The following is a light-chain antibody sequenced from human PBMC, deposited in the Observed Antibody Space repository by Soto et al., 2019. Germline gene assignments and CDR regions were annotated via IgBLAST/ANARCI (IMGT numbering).Light chain of an antibody. CDR3: QQYGSSPST. Sequence: IVLTQSPGTLSVSPGERATLSXRASHSVITNYLAWYQREPGXAPRLXXYGXSNRATGSPDRLSGSGSGTDFTLTIRRLDPEYAAVYYCQQYGSSPSTFGQGTRLEIK. J-gene: IGKJ5*01. CDR1: HSVITNY. CDR2: GXS. V-gene: IGKV3-20*01.